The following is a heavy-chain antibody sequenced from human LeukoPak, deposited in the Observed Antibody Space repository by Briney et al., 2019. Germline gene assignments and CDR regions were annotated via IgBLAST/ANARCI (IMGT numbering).Heavy chain of an antibody. CDR1: GGSISSSSYY. V-gene: IGHV4-39*07. D-gene: IGHD1-26*01. Sequence: SETLSLTCTVSGGSISSSSYYWGWIRQPPGTGLEWIGSIFYSGSTYYNPSLKSRVTVLLDTSKNQFSLKLSSVTAADTAVYYCAREENIVGATKGRYNWFDPWGQGTLVTVSS. CDR2: IFYSGST. J-gene: IGHJ5*02. CDR3: AREENIVGATKGRYNWFDP.